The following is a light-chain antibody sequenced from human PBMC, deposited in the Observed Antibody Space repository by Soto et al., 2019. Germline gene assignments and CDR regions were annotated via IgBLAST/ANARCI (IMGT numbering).Light chain of an antibody. V-gene: IGLV3-1*01. J-gene: IGLJ2*01. Sequence: SYELTQPPSVSVSPGQTASITCAGDKLGDKYACWYQQKPGQSPMLVRDQDSKRPSGIPERFSGSNSGNTATLTISGTQAMDEADYYCQAGDSSTVVFGGGTKLTVL. CDR1: KLGDKY. CDR3: QAGDSSTVV. CDR2: QDS.